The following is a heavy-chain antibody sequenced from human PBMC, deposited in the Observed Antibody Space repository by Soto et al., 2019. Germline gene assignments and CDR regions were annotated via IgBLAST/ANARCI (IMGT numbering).Heavy chain of an antibody. D-gene: IGHD4-17*01. V-gene: IGHV1-18*01. J-gene: IGHJ4*02. CDR1: GYTFTSYG. Sequence: ASVKVSCKASGYTFTSYGISWVRQAPGQGLEWMGWISAYNGNTNYAQKLQGRVTMTTDKSTSTAYMELSSLRSEDTAVYYCASPYYGGSNFDYWGQGTLVTVSS. CDR3: ASPYYGGSNFDY. CDR2: ISAYNGNT.